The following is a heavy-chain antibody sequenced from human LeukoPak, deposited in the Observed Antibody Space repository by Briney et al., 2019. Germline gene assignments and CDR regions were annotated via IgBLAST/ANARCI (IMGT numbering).Heavy chain of an antibody. CDR3: AKGRIAVAAIDY. CDR1: GFTFSSYA. CDR2: IRSSGGST. V-gene: IGHV3-23*01. D-gene: IGHD6-19*01. Sequence: GGSLRLSCAASGFTFSSYAMSWVRQAPGKGLEWVSSIRSSGGSTFYADSVRGRFTISRDNSKNTLYLQMNSLRGEDTAVYYCAKGRIAVAAIDYWGQGTLVTVSS. J-gene: IGHJ4*02.